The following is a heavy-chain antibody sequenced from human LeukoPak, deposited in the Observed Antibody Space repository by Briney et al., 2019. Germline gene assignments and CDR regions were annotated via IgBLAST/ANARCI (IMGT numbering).Heavy chain of an antibody. J-gene: IGHJ4*02. CDR3: ASARDSGSYPSPFDY. V-gene: IGHV1-2*02. Sequence: ASVKVSCKASGYTFTPYYMPWVRQPPGQGLTWIAWINPNSGGTNYPQKFQGRVTMTRDTSISTAYMDLSRLRSDDTAVYYCASARDSGSYPSPFDYWGQGTLVTVSS. CDR1: GYTFTPYY. CDR2: INPNSGGT. D-gene: IGHD1-26*01.